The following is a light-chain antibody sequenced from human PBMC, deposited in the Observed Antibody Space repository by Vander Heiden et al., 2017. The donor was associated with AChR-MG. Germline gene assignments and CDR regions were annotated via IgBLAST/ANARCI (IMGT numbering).Light chain of an antibody. Sequence: SYDLTPTPSVSVSPGQTASITCSGDKLGNGYTSWYQQRPGQSPVLVIYQDTLRPSGIPERFSGSNSGNTATLTISGTQAMDEADYYCQAWDSGTGVVFGGGTTLTVI. V-gene: IGLV3-1*01. CDR2: QDT. CDR1: KLGNGY. CDR3: QAWDSGTGVV. J-gene: IGLJ2*01.